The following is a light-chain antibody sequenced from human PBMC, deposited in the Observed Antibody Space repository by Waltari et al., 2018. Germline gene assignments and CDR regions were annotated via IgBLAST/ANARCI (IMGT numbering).Light chain of an antibody. CDR3: QQYDTYPWT. CDR2: KAS. V-gene: IGKV1-5*03. Sequence: DIQMTQSPSTLSASVGDRFTITCRASQSLSIWLAWEQQKPGKAPKLLIFKASNLESGVPSRFSGGGSGTEFTLTIDSLQPDDFATYYCQQYDTYPWTFGQGTKVDIK. J-gene: IGKJ1*01. CDR1: QSLSIW.